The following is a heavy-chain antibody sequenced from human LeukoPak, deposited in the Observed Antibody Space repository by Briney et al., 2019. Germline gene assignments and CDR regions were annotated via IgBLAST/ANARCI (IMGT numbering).Heavy chain of an antibody. CDR1: GGTFSSYT. CDR2: IIPLLGIA. V-gene: IGHV1-69*02. CDR3: AAASRSNWFDP. Sequence: SVKISCKASGGTFSSYTIIWVRQAPGQGLEWMVRIIPLLGIANYAQKFQGRVTITADKSTSTAYMELSSLRSEDTAVYYCAAASRSNWFDPWGQGTLVTVVS. J-gene: IGHJ5*02. D-gene: IGHD6-25*01.